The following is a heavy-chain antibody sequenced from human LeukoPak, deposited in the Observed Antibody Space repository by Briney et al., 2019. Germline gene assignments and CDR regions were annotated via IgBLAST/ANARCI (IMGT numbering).Heavy chain of an antibody. CDR3: ARHSNTAMVDY. CDR2: INPNSGGT. Sequence: ASVKVSCEASGYTFTSYGISWVRQAPGQGLEWMGRINPNSGGTNYAQKFQGRVTMTRDTSISTAYMELSRLRSDDTAVYYCARHSNTAMVDYWGQGTLVTVSS. J-gene: IGHJ4*02. CDR1: GYTFTSYG. D-gene: IGHD5-18*01. V-gene: IGHV1-2*06.